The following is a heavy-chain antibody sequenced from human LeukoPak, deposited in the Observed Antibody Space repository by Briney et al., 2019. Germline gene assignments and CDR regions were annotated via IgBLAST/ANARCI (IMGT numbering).Heavy chain of an antibody. CDR2: IYSGGTT. J-gene: IGHJ4*02. Sequence: GGSLRLSCATSGFTFSSYAMSWVRQAPGKGLEWVSVIYSGGTTYYADSVRGRFTISRDNSKNTLYLQMNSLRAEDTAVYYCTRDSTYYGSGSYYYWGQGTLVTVSS. D-gene: IGHD3-10*01. CDR3: TRDSTYYGSGSYYY. CDR1: GFTFSSYA. V-gene: IGHV3-53*01.